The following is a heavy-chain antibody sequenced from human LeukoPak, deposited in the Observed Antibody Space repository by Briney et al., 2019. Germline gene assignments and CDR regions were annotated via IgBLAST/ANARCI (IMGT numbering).Heavy chain of an antibody. D-gene: IGHD2-15*01. Sequence: GASVKVSCKASGYTFTSYGISWVRQAPGRGLEWMGWISAYNGNTNYAQKLQGRVTMTTDTSTSTAYMELRSLRSDDTAVYYCARDSGLSGGSWPLDYWGQGTLVTVSS. CDR3: ARDSGLSGGSWPLDY. J-gene: IGHJ4*02. V-gene: IGHV1-18*01. CDR2: ISAYNGNT. CDR1: GYTFTSYG.